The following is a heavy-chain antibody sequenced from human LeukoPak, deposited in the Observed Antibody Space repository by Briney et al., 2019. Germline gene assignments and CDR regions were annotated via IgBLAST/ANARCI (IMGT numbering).Heavy chain of an antibody. J-gene: IGHJ5*02. D-gene: IGHD6-6*01. V-gene: IGHV3-23*01. Sequence: GGSLRLSCAASGFTFSSYAMSWVRQAPGKGLEWVSAISGSGGSTYYADSVKGRFTISRDNSKNTLYLQMNSLRAEDTAVYYCAKGFSSSSKIDWFDPWGQGTLVTVSS. CDR2: ISGSGGST. CDR3: AKGFSSSSKIDWFDP. CDR1: GFTFSSYA.